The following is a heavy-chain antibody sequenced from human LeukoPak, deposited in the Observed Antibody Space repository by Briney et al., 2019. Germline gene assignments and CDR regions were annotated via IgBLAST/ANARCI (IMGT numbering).Heavy chain of an antibody. J-gene: IGHJ4*02. CDR3: ARAQVGIVGATEFAY. Sequence: PSETLSLTCTVSGGSISSYYWTWIRQPPGKGLEWIGDIYYSGSTKYNPSLKSRVTISVDSSKNHFSLKLSSVTAADTAVYYCARAQVGIVGATEFAYWGQGTLVTVSS. V-gene: IGHV4-59*08. CDR1: GGSISSYY. CDR2: IYYSGST. D-gene: IGHD1-26*01.